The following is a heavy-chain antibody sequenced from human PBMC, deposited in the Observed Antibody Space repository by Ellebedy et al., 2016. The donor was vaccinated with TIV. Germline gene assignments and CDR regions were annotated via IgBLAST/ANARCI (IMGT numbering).Heavy chain of an antibody. V-gene: IGHV3-21*01. Sequence: PGGSLRLSCAASGFTFDDYCMHWVRQAPGKGLEWVSSISSSSSYIYYADSVKGRFTISRDNAKNSLYLQMNSLRAEDTAVYYCARDSTSLSSATSDAFDIWGQGTMVTASS. CDR1: GFTFDDYC. J-gene: IGHJ3*02. CDR2: ISSSSSYI. D-gene: IGHD2-2*01. CDR3: ARDSTSLSSATSDAFDI.